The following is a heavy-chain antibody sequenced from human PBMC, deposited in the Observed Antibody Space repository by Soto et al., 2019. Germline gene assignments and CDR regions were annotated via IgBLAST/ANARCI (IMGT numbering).Heavy chain of an antibody. Sequence: ETLSLTCAVYGGSFSVYYWSWIRQPPGKGLEWIGEINHSGHTNYNPSLKSRVTISVDTSKNQFSLKLSSVTAADTAVYYCARDIMGTNYYYYGMDVWGQGTTVTVSS. V-gene: IGHV4-34*01. CDR2: INHSGHT. D-gene: IGHD5-12*01. CDR1: GGSFSVYY. J-gene: IGHJ6*02. CDR3: ARDIMGTNYYYYGMDV.